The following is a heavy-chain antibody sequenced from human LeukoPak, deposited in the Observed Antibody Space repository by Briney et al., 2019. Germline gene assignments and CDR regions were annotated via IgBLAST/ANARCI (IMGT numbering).Heavy chain of an antibody. CDR3: ARDPDPVGYCSSTSCYDRIDYFDY. Sequence: GGSLRLSCAASGFAFSDYYMSWIRQAPGKGLEWVSYISSSGSTIYYADSVKGRFTISRDNAKNSLYLQMNSLRAEDTAVYYCARDPDPVGYCSSTSCYDRIDYFDYWGQGTLVTVSS. J-gene: IGHJ4*02. D-gene: IGHD2-2*01. CDR2: ISSSGSTI. CDR1: GFAFSDYY. V-gene: IGHV3-11*04.